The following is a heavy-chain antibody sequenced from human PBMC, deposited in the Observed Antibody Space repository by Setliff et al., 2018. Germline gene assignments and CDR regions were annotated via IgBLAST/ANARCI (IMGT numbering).Heavy chain of an antibody. V-gene: IGHV4-34*01. CDR3: ARGWGSGWSNEGAFDI. J-gene: IGHJ3*02. CDR2: INHSGST. Sequence: SETLSLTCAVYGGSFSGYYWSWLRQPPGKGLEWIGEINHSGSTNYNQSLKRRVTISVDTSKNQFSLKLSSVTAADTAVYYCARGWGSGWSNEGAFDIWGQGTMVTVSS. CDR1: GGSFSGYY. D-gene: IGHD6-19*01.